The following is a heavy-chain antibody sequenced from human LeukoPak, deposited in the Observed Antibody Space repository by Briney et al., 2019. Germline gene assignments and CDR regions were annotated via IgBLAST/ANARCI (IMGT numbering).Heavy chain of an antibody. CDR3: ARRTAPLDY. CDR1: GGSFSGYN. J-gene: IGHJ4*02. V-gene: IGHV4-34*01. CDR2: INHSGST. D-gene: IGHD5-18*01. Sequence: PSETLSLTCAVYGGSFSGYNWSWIRQPPGKGRELIGEINHSGSTNYNPSLKSRVTISVDTSKNQFPLKLSSVTAADTAVYYCARRTAPLDYWGQGTLVTVSS.